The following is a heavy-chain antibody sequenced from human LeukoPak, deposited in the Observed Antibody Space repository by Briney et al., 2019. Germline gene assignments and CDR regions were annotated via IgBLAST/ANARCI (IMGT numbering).Heavy chain of an antibody. V-gene: IGHV1-46*01. D-gene: IGHD4-17*01. CDR3: ATGRIDYGDYGKTDY. J-gene: IGHJ4*02. Sequence: ASVKVFCKASGYTFTSYYMHWVRQAPGQGLEWMGIINPSGGSTSYAQKFQGRVTMTRDTSTSTVYMELSSLRSEDTAVYYCATGRIDYGDYGKTDYWGQGTLVTVSS. CDR2: INPSGGST. CDR1: GYTFTSYY.